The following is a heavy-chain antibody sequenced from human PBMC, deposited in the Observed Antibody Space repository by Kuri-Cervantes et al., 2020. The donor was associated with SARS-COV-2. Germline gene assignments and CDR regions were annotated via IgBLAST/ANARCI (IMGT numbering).Heavy chain of an antibody. Sequence: ASVKVSCKASGYTFTSYGISWVRQAPGHGLEWMGIMNFDGGSSAGYARQFQGRVTMTRDTPTNTVYLELNSLGFEDTAVYYCARELYGLADYWGQGTLVTVSS. D-gene: IGHD3-10*01. CDR3: ARELYGLADY. CDR1: GYTFTSYG. J-gene: IGHJ4*02. CDR2: MNFDGGSSA. V-gene: IGHV1-46*01.